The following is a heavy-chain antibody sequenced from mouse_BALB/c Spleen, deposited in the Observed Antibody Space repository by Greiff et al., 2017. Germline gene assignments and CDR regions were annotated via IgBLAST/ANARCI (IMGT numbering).Heavy chain of an antibody. CDR2: ISNLAYSI. V-gene: IGHV5-15*02. CDR3: EREGGNYGDAMDY. Sequence: EVQLVESGGGLVQPGGSRKLSCAASGFTFSDYGMSWVRQAPGKGPEWVAFISNLAYSIYYADTLTGRFTISRENAKNTLYLEMSSLRSEDTAMYYCEREGGNYGDAMDYWGQGTSVTVSS. D-gene: IGHD2-1*01. CDR1: GFTFSDYG. J-gene: IGHJ4*01.